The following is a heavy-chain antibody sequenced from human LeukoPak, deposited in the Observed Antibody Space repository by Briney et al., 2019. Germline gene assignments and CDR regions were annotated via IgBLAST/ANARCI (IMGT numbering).Heavy chain of an antibody. CDR1: GGTFSSYA. D-gene: IGHD2-15*01. CDR3: ARAWLRDCSGGSCYYFDY. J-gene: IGHJ4*02. Sequence: GASVKVSCKASGGTFSSYAISWVRQAPGQGLEWMGGIIPIFGTANYAQKFQGRVTITADKSTSTVYMELSSLRSEDTAVYYCARAWLRDCSGGSCYYFDYWGQGTLVTVSS. V-gene: IGHV1-69*06. CDR2: IIPIFGTA.